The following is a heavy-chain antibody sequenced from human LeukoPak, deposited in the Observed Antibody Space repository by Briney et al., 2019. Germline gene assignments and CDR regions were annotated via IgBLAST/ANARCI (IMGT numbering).Heavy chain of an antibody. J-gene: IGHJ5*02. V-gene: IGHV4-61*08. CDR2: ISDSGST. Sequence: SETLSLTCTVSGGSISSGGYYWSWIRQAPGKGLEWIGYISDSGSTNYNPSLRSRVTISVDTSKNQFSLKLSSVTAADTALYYCARYDYGDCWFDPWGQGTLVTVSS. CDR1: GGSISSGGYY. D-gene: IGHD4-17*01. CDR3: ARYDYGDCWFDP.